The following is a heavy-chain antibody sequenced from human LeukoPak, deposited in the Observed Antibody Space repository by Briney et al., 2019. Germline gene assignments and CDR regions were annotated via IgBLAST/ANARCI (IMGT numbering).Heavy chain of an antibody. CDR1: GYNFTNYW. D-gene: IGHD2/OR15-2a*01. Sequence: GESLKISCKGSGYNFTNYWIGWVRQMPGKGLEWTAIIYPADSETKYSPSFQGQVSISADKSISTAYLQWSSLKASDTAMYYCARQPSNKGDFWGQGTLVTVSS. CDR2: IYPADSET. CDR3: ARQPSNKGDF. V-gene: IGHV5-51*01. J-gene: IGHJ4*02.